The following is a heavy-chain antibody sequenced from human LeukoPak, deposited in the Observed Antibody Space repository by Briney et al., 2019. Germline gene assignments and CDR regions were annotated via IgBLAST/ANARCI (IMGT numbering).Heavy chain of an antibody. V-gene: IGHV3-74*01. CDR2: INGDGSST. Sequence: PGGSLRLSCAASGFTFSSSWMHWVRQDPGKGLVWVSRINGDGSSTSYADSVKGRFTISRDNAKNTLYLQMNSLRAEDTAVYYCAREEGPFDYWGQGTLVTVSS. CDR3: AREEGPFDY. J-gene: IGHJ4*02. CDR1: GFTFSSSW.